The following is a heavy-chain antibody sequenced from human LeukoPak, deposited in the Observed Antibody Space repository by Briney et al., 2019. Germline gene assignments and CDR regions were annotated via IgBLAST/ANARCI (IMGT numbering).Heavy chain of an antibody. CDR1: GGTFSSYT. CDR3: ARGTTIVAVPAAPLNPFDYGMDV. Sequence: SVKVSCKASGGTFSSYTISWVRQAPGQGLEWMGRIIPILGIANYAQKFQGRVTITADKSTSTAYMELSSLRSEDTAVYYCARGTTIVAVPAAPLNPFDYGMDVWGQGTTVTVSS. CDR2: IIPILGIA. D-gene: IGHD2-2*01. V-gene: IGHV1-69*02. J-gene: IGHJ6*02.